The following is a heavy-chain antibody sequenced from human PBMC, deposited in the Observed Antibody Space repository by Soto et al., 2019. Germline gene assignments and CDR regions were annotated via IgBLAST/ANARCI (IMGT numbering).Heavy chain of an antibody. CDR2: ISYDGSNK. CDR1: GFTFSSYG. CDR3: AKDRTPFWWSGVFYTMDV. D-gene: IGHD3-16*01. J-gene: IGHJ6*02. Sequence: QVQLVESGGSLVQPGRSLRLSSAASGFTFSSYGMHWVRQAPGKGLEWVAVISYDGSNKYYADSVKGRFTISRDNSKNTLFLQMNSLRAEDTAVYYCAKDRTPFWWSGVFYTMDVWGQGTTVTVSS. V-gene: IGHV3-30*18.